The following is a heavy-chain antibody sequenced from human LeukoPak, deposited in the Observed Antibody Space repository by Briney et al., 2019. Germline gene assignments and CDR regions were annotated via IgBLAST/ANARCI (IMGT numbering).Heavy chain of an antibody. CDR3: AKDRGPQEVVVVPAASMN. CDR2: ISWNSGSI. V-gene: IGHV3-9*01. Sequence: PGGSLRLSCAASGFTFDDYAMHWVRQAPGKGLEWVSGISWNSGSIGYADSVKGRFTISRDNAKNSLYLQMNSLRAEDTALYYCAKDRGPQEVVVVPAASMNWGQGTLVTVSS. J-gene: IGHJ4*02. D-gene: IGHD2-2*01. CDR1: GFTFDDYA.